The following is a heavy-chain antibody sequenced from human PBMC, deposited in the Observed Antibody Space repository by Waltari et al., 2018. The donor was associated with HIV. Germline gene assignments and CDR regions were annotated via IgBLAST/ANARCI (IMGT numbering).Heavy chain of an antibody. J-gene: IGHJ4*02. Sequence: EVQLVESGGGSVQPGGSLRLSCAASGFTFTSYWMHWVRQAPGKGLVWVSRINLDGSTTTYADSLKCRFTISRDNAKSTLYLQVSSLRAEDTAMYYCARDFRSPKGDFDYWGQGTLVSVSS. CDR1: GFTFTSYW. CDR2: INLDGSTT. CDR3: ARDFRSPKGDFDY. V-gene: IGHV3-74*01. D-gene: IGHD3-16*01.